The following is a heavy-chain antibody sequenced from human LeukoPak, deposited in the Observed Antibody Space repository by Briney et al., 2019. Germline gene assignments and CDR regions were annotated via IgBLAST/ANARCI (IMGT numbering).Heavy chain of an antibody. Sequence: PGGSLRLSCSASGFTFSTRPMHWVRQAPGKGLESVSGSSANGGSTYYADSVKGRFIISRDNSKNTVYLQMSSLRPEDTAVYYCVNQISGWVYWGQGTLVTVSS. V-gene: IGHV3-64D*06. D-gene: IGHD6-19*01. CDR1: GFTFSTRP. J-gene: IGHJ4*02. CDR3: VNQISGWVY. CDR2: SSANGGST.